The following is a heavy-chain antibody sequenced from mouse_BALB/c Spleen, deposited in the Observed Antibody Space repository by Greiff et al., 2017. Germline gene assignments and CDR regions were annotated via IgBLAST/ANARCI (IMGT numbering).Heavy chain of an antibody. Sequence: VQLKQSGGGLVQPGGSRKLSCAASGFTFSSFGMHWVRQAPEKGLEWVAYISSGSSTIYYADTVKGRFTISRDNPKNTLFLQMTSLRSEDTAMDYCATYYGSSYPFAYWGQGTTLTVSS. D-gene: IGHD1-1*01. CDR1: GFTFSSFG. V-gene: IGHV5-17*02. CDR2: ISSGSSTI. CDR3: ATYYGSSYPFAY. J-gene: IGHJ2*01.